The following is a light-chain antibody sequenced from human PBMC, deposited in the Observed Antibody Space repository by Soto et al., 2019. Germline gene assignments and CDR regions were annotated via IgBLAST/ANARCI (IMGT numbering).Light chain of an antibody. J-gene: IGLJ2*01. CDR2: GNN. V-gene: IGLV1-40*01. CDR1: SSNIGAGYD. Sequence: QSVLTQPPSVSGAPGQRVTISCTGGSSNIGAGYDVHWYQQLPGTAPRLLIYGNNNRPSGVPDRFSGSKSGTSASLAITGLQAEDEADYYCQSYDNSPPVVFGGGTKLTVL. CDR3: QSYDNSPPVV.